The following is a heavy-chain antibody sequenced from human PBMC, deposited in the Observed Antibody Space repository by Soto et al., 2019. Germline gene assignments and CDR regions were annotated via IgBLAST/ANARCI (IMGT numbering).Heavy chain of an antibody. CDR1: GGTFSSYA. D-gene: IGHD3-3*01. CDR2: IIPIFGTA. CDR3: ARDLVRSIFGLKNYYYGMDV. Sequence: QVQLVQSGAEVKKPGSSVKVSCKASGGTFSSYAISWVRQAPGQGLEWMGGIIPIFGTANYAQKFQGRVTINADKSTSTAYMELSSLRSEDTAVYYCARDLVRSIFGLKNYYYGMDVWGQGTTVTVSS. J-gene: IGHJ6*02. V-gene: IGHV1-69*06.